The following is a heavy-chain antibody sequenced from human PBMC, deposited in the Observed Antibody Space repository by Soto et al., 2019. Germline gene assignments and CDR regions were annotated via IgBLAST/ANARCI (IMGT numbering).Heavy chain of an antibody. CDR2: IIPIFGTA. CDR1: GGTFSSYA. D-gene: IGHD6-19*01. Sequence: SVKVSCKASGGTFSSYAISWVRQAPGQGLEWMGGIIPIFGTANYAQKFQGRVTITADESTSTAYMELSSLRSEDTAVYYCARDQATYSSGWYSYYYGMDVWGQGTTVTVSS. CDR3: ARDQATYSSGWYSYYYGMDV. V-gene: IGHV1-69*13. J-gene: IGHJ6*02.